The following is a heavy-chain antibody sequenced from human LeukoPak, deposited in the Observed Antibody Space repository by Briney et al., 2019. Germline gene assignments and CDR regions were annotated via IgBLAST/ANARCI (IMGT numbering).Heavy chain of an antibody. D-gene: IGHD3-10*01. CDR2: IYYNGNT. CDR1: SASIRSSNYY. V-gene: IGHV4-39*07. CDR3: ARGYYGSGSYWSFDY. Sequence: PSETLSLTCTVSSASIRSSNYYWGWIRQPPGKGLEWIGSIYYNGNTYYNPSLKSRVTISVDTSKNQFSLKLSSVTAADTAVYYCARGYYGSGSYWSFDYWGQGTLVTVSS. J-gene: IGHJ4*02.